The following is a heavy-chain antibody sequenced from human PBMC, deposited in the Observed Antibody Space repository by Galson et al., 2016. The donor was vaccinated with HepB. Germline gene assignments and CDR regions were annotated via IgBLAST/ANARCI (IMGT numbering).Heavy chain of an antibody. CDR1: GFSLSNARMG. CDR2: IFSNDAK. V-gene: IGHV2-26*01. D-gene: IGHD2/OR15-2a*01. J-gene: IGHJ5*02. Sequence: PALVKPTQTLTLTCTVSGFSLSNARMGVAWIRQPPGKALEWLAHIFSNDAKSLSTSLKSRLTISKDTSKSQVVLTMTNMDPVDTATYYCARLIGDTFDVFDLWGQGTLVTVSS. CDR3: ARLIGDTFDVFDL.